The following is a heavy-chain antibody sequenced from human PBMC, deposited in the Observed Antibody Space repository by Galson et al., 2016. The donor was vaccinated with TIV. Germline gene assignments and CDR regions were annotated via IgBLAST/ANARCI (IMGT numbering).Heavy chain of an antibody. CDR3: ARGRGYCSTTSCYMDY. Sequence: SLRLSCAATGFSFSSYEMNWVRQAPGKGLEWVSIIESGRTIYYADSVKGRFTISRDNAKNSLYLQMNSLRAEDTAVYYCARGRGYCSTTSCYMDYWGQGTPVTVSS. J-gene: IGHJ4*02. D-gene: IGHD2-2*02. V-gene: IGHV3-48*03. CDR1: GFSFSSYE. CDR2: IESGRTI.